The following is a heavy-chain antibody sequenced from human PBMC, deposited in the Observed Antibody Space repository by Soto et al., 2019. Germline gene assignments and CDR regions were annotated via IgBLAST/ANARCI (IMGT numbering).Heavy chain of an antibody. CDR2: ISSGIT. V-gene: IGHV4-34*01. CDR3: ARGPYSRGVGATNPSH. CDR1: GGSSSGWY. J-gene: IGHJ4*02. Sequence: ETLSLTCAVYGGSSSGWYLTWIRQSPVKGLEWIGEISSGITNYNPSLKSRVTISADTSKNQFSLKLSSVTAADTAVYYCARGPYSRGVGATNPSHWGQGTPVTSPQ. D-gene: IGHD1-26*01.